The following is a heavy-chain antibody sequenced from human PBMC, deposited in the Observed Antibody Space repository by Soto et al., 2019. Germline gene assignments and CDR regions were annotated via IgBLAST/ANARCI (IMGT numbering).Heavy chain of an antibody. J-gene: IGHJ6*02. V-gene: IGHV1-24*01. CDR2: FDPEDGET. D-gene: IGHD1-26*01. Sequence: ASVKVSCKVSGYTLTELSMHWVRQAPGKGLEWMGGFDPEDGETIYAQKFQGRVTMTEDTSTDTAYMELSSLRSEDTAVYYCATDQGVGATRGMDVWGQGTTVTVSS. CDR1: GYTLTELS. CDR3: ATDQGVGATRGMDV.